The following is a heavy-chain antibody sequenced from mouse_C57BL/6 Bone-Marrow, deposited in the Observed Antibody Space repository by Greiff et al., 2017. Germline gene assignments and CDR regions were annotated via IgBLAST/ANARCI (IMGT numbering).Heavy chain of an antibody. CDR3: AKPAMDY. Sequence: EVQLQQSGPELVKPGASVKISCKASGYTFTDYCMHWVKQSPGESLEWIGDIHPNNGGTSYNQKFKGKATLTVDKSSSTAYMELRSLTSEDSAIYYRAKPAMDYWGQGTSVTVSS. CDR1: GYTFTDYC. CDR2: IHPNNGGT. J-gene: IGHJ4*01. V-gene: IGHV1-26*01.